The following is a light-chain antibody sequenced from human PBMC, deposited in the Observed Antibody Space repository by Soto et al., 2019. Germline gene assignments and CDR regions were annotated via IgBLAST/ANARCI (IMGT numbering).Light chain of an antibody. CDR2: SNN. J-gene: IGLJ1*01. V-gene: IGLV1-44*01. Sequence: QSVLTQPPSASGTPGQRVXXSCSGSSSNIGSNTVNWYQQLPGTAPKLLIYSNNQRPSGVPDRFSGSKSGTSASLAISGLQSEDEADYYCAAWDDSLNGFYVFGTGTKLTVL. CDR1: SSNIGSNT. CDR3: AAWDDSLNGFYV.